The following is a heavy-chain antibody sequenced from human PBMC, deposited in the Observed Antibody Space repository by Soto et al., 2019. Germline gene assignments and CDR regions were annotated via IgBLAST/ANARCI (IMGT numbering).Heavy chain of an antibody. J-gene: IGHJ4*02. V-gene: IGHV4-4*02. CDR3: ARAPYDSSGYSFAY. D-gene: IGHD3-22*01. CDR1: GGSISSSNW. Sequence: SETLSLTCAVSGGSISSSNWWSWVRQPPGKGLEWIGEIYHSGSTNYNPSLKSRVTISVDKSKNQFSLKLSSVTAADTAVYYCARAPYDSSGYSFAYWGQGTLVTVSS. CDR2: IYHSGST.